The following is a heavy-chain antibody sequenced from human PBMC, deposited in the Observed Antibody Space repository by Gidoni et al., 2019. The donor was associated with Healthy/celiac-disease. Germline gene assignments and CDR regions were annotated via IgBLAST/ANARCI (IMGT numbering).Heavy chain of an antibody. D-gene: IGHD2-21*01. CDR3: ARSRHIAPGEVFDYYYYYMDV. V-gene: IGHV4-39*01. CDR2: IYYSGGT. CDR1: GGSISSSSYY. Sequence: QLQLQESGPGLVKPSETLSLTCTVSGGSISSSSYYWGWIRQPPGKGLEWIGSIYYSGGTYYHPSLKSRVTLSVDTSKNQFSLKLGSVTAADTAVYYCARSRHIAPGEVFDYYYYYMDVWGKGTTVTVSS. J-gene: IGHJ6*03.